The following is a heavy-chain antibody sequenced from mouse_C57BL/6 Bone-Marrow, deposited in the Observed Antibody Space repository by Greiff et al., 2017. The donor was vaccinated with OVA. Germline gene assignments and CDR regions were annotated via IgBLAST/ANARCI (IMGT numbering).Heavy chain of an antibody. CDR2: ISSGGSYT. V-gene: IGHV5-6*01. CDR3: ARHEGSNYFFYAMDY. J-gene: IGHJ4*01. D-gene: IGHD2-5*01. CDR1: GFTFSSYG. Sequence: EVQLVESGGDLVKPGGSLKLSCAASGFTFSSYGMSWVRQTPDKRLEWVATISSGGSYTYYPDSVKGRFTISRDNAKNTLYLQMSSLKSEDTAMYYCARHEGSNYFFYAMDYWGQGTSVTVSS.